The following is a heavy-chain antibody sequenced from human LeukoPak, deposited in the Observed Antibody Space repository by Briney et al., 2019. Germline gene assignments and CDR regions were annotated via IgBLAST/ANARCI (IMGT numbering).Heavy chain of an antibody. J-gene: IGHJ1*01. D-gene: IGHD6-13*01. CDR1: GFTFSSYA. CDR3: ARDRIAAAGGGYFQH. Sequence: GGSLRLSCAASGFTFSSYAMHWVRQAPGKGLEWVAVISYDGSNKNYADSVKGRFTISRDNSKNTLYLQMNSLRAEDTAVYYCARDRIAAAGGGYFQHWGQGTLVTVSS. V-gene: IGHV3-30-3*01. CDR2: ISYDGSNK.